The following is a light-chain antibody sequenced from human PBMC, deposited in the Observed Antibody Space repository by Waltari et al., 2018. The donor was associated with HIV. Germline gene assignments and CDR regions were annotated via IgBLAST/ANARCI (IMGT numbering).Light chain of an antibody. J-gene: IGLJ1*01. CDR2: GKN. CDR3: KTRDRSGNLYV. Sequence: SSEVTQDPAVSVALGQTVKITCQGENLRTYYASWYQQKPGQAPVLVSYGKNKRPAEIPDRCSSSASRNTASLTITGAQAEDEADYYCKTRDRSGNLYVFGTGTTVTVL. V-gene: IGLV3-19*01. CDR1: NLRTYY.